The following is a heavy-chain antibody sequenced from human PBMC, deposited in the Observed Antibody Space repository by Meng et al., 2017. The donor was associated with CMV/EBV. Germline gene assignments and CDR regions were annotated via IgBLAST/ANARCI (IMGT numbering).Heavy chain of an antibody. CDR3: ASVITIFGVVSHPYGMDV. CDR1: GFTFSSYA. Sequence: GESLKISCAASGFTFSSYAMSWVRQAPGKGLEWVSVIYSGGSSTYYADSVKGRFTISRDNSKNTLYLQMNSLRDEDTAVYYCASVITIFGVVSHPYGMDVWGQGTTVTVSS. V-gene: IGHV3-23*03. D-gene: IGHD3-3*01. J-gene: IGHJ6*02. CDR2: IYSGGSST.